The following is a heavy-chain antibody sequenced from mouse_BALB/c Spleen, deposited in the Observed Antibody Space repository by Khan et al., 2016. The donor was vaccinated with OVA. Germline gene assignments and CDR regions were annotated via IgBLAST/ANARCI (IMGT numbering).Heavy chain of an antibody. V-gene: IGHV3-2*02. CDR2: ISYSGST. D-gene: IGHD1-2*01. CDR1: GYSITSGYD. Sequence: VQLKQSGPGLVKPSQSLSLTCTVTGYSITSGYDWNWIRQFPGNKLEWMGYISYSGSTNYNPSLKSRISITRDKSKNQFFLQLNSVTTEDTATXYCARTARIKYWGQGTTLTVSS. CDR3: ARTARIKY. J-gene: IGHJ2*01.